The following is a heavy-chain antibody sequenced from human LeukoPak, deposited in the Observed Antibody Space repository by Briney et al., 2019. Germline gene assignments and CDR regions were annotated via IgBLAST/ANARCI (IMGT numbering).Heavy chain of an antibody. V-gene: IGHV4-39*01. D-gene: IGHD3-10*01. J-gene: IGHJ4*02. CDR1: GGSLSTSSYY. Sequence: SETLSLTCTVSGGSLSTSSYYWGWIRQPPGKGLEWIGSIYYSGSTYYNPSLKSRVSISVDTSKNQFSLKLSSVTAADTAVYYCARHSSVLPFDYWGQGTLVAVSS. CDR3: ARHSSVLPFDY. CDR2: IYYSGST.